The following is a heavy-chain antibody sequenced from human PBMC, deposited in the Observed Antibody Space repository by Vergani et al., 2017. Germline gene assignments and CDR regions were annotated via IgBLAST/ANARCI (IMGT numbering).Heavy chain of an antibody. CDR3: ARDPVVPAAMYFDY. CDR1: GFTFSSYG. CDR2: IWYDGSNN. Sequence: QVQLVESGGGVVQPGRSLRLSCAASGFTFSSYGMHWVRQAPGKGLEWVAVIWYDGSNNYYADSVKGRFTISRDNSKNTLYLQMNSLRAEDTAVYYCARDPVVPAAMYFDYWGQGTLVTVSS. V-gene: IGHV3-33*01. J-gene: IGHJ4*02. D-gene: IGHD2-2*01.